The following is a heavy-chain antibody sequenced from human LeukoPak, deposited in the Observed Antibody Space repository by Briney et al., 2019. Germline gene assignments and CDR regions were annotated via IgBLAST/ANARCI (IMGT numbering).Heavy chain of an antibody. D-gene: IGHD3-10*01. Sequence: QPGGSLRLSCAASGFTFSSYAMSWVRQAPGKGLEWVSAISGSGGSTYYADSVKGRFTISRDNSKNTPYLQMNSLRAEDTAVYYCAKDQFSRLLWFGEPPIDYWGQGTLVTVSS. V-gene: IGHV3-23*01. CDR1: GFTFSSYA. CDR3: AKDQFSRLLWFGEPPIDY. CDR2: ISGSGGST. J-gene: IGHJ4*02.